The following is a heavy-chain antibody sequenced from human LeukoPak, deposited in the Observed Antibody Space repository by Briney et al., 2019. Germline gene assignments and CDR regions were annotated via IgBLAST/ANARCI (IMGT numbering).Heavy chain of an antibody. Sequence: SETLSLTCTVSGGSISSYYWSWLRQPPGKGLEWIGYIYYSGSTNYNPSLKSRVTISVDTSKNQFSLKLSSVTAADTAVYYCARTAMVQHFDYWGQGTLVTVSS. D-gene: IGHD5-18*01. J-gene: IGHJ4*02. V-gene: IGHV4-59*08. CDR1: GGSISSYY. CDR2: IYYSGST. CDR3: ARTAMVQHFDY.